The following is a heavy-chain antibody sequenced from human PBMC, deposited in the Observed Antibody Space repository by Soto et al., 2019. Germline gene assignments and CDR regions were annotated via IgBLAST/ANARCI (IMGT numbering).Heavy chain of an antibody. J-gene: IGHJ5*01. CDR2: ISGRSDVI. Sequence: QVHLVESGGGLVKPGGSLRLSCAASGFSISDFYMSWVRQIPGKGLEWISYISGRSDVIHYVDSVKGRFTVSRDNARNSVFLQMDSLRAEDSVIYFCARERAPDIRFDSWGQGTLVTVSS. D-gene: IGHD5-12*01. V-gene: IGHV3-11*01. CDR1: GFSISDFY. CDR3: ARERAPDIRFDS.